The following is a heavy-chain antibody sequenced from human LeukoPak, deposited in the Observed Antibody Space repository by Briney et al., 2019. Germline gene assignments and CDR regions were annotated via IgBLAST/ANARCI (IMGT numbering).Heavy chain of an antibody. CDR3: AREGPWDFDAFDI. J-gene: IGHJ3*02. D-gene: IGHD1-26*01. CDR1: GGSISSYY. CDR2: IYYSGST. V-gene: IGHV4-59*01. Sequence: PSETLSLTCTVSGGSISSYYWSWIRQPPGKGLEWIGYIYYSGSTNYNPSLKSRVTISVDTSKNQFSLKLSSVTAADTAVYYCAREGPWDFDAFDIWGQGTMVTVSS.